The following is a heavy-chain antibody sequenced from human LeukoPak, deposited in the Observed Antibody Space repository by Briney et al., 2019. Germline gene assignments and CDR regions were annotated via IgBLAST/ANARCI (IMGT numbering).Heavy chain of an antibody. J-gene: IGHJ4*02. Sequence: GGSLRLSCAASGFTFSSYGMHWVRQASGKGLEWVGRIRSQANSYATAYAASVKGRFTISRDDSKNTAYLQMNSLKTEDTAVYYCTWYPIDPSTSASGSEYYFDYWGQGTLVTVSS. V-gene: IGHV3-73*01. CDR2: IRSQANSYAT. CDR1: GFTFSSYG. D-gene: IGHD3-10*01. CDR3: TWYPIDPSTSASGSEYYFDY.